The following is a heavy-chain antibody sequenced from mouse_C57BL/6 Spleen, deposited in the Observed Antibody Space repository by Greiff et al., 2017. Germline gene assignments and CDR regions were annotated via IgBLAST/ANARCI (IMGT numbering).Heavy chain of an antibody. CDR3: AREGGRIYDYDGWFAY. D-gene: IGHD2-4*01. J-gene: IGHJ3*01. V-gene: IGHV1-53*01. CDR1: GYTFTSYW. CDR2: INPSDSGT. Sequence: QVQLQQPGTELVKPGASVKLSCKASGYTFTSYWMHWVKQRPGQGLEWIGNINPSDSGTNYNEKFKDKATLTVDKSSSTAYMQLSSLTSEDSAVDYGAREGGRIYDYDGWFAYWGQGTLVTVSA.